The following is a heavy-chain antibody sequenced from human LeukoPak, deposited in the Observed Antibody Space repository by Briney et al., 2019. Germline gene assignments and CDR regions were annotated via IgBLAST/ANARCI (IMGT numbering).Heavy chain of an antibody. D-gene: IGHD2-2*01. Sequence: ASVKVSCKASGGTFSSYAISWVRQAPGQGLEWMGGIIPIFGTANYAQKFQGRVTITADESTSTAYMELSSLRSEDTAVYYCARGYCSSTSCYRDAYYYYYMDVWGKGTTVTVSS. J-gene: IGHJ6*03. V-gene: IGHV1-69*13. CDR3: ARGYCSSTSCYRDAYYYYYMDV. CDR1: GGTFSSYA. CDR2: IIPIFGTA.